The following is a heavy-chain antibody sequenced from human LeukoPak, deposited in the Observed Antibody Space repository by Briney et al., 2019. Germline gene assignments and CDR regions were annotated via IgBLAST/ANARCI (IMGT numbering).Heavy chain of an antibody. D-gene: IGHD2-15*01. Sequence: GGSLRLSCAASGFTFSSYSMTWVRQAPGKGLGWVSSISSSSSYIYYADSVKGRFTISRDNAKNSLYLQMNSLRAEDTAVYYCARAYRSGENDAFDIWGQGTMVTVSS. J-gene: IGHJ3*02. V-gene: IGHV3-21*01. CDR2: ISSSSSYI. CDR1: GFTFSSYS. CDR3: ARAYRSGENDAFDI.